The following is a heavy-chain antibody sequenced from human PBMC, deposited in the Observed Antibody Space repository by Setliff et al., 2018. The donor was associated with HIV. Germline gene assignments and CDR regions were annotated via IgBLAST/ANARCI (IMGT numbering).Heavy chain of an antibody. J-gene: IGHJ1*01. CDR3: ARDPSSGIYYDSSGQYFQN. CDR1: GYIFTSHG. D-gene: IGHD3-22*01. CDR2: ISAYNGNT. V-gene: IGHV1-18*01. Sequence: ASVKVSCKASGYIFTSHGISWVRQAPGQGLEWMGWISAYNGNTNYAQKFQGRVSMTIDTSTSTAYMGLRSLRPDDTAVYFCARDPSSGIYYDSSGQYFQNWGQGTLVTVSS.